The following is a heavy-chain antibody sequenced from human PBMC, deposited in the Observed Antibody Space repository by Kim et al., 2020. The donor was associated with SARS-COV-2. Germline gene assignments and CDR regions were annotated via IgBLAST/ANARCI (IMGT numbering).Heavy chain of an antibody. J-gene: IGHJ4*02. D-gene: IGHD2-2*01. Sequence: SETLSLTCTVSGGFISRSSYYWGWIRQPPGKGLEWIGSMYYSRSTYYNPSLKSRVTISVDTSKNQFSLKVSSVTAADTAVYYCARHSYRRYLEEYWGQGTLVTVSS. CDR2: MYYSRST. V-gene: IGHV4-39*01. CDR1: GGFISRSSYY. CDR3: ARHSYRRYLEEY.